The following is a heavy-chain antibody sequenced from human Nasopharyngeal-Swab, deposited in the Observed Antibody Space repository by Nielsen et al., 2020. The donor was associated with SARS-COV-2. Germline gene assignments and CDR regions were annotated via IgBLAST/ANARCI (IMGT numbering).Heavy chain of an antibody. Sequence: ASVQVSCKASGYTFTGYYMHWVRQAPGQGLEWMGWINPNSGGTNYAQKFQGRVTMTRDTSISTAYMELSRLRSDDTAVYYCARDSDIVVVPAANYYYYGMDVWGQGTTVTVSS. CDR1: GYTFTGYY. D-gene: IGHD2-2*01. CDR3: ARDSDIVVVPAANYYYYGMDV. CDR2: INPNSGGT. V-gene: IGHV1-2*02. J-gene: IGHJ6*02.